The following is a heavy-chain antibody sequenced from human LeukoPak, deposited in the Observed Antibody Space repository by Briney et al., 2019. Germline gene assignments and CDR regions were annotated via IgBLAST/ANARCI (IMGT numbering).Heavy chain of an antibody. CDR1: GFTFSDYY. D-gene: IGHD6-13*01. CDR3: VRGFRRSSSWPFDY. CDR2: ISSSSSYT. Sequence: PGGSLRLSCAASGFTFSDYYMSWIRQAPGKGLEWVSYISSSSSYTNYVDSVKGRFTISRDNAKNSLYLQMNSLRAEDTAVYHCVRGFRRSSSWPFDYRGQGTLVTVSS. V-gene: IGHV3-11*06. J-gene: IGHJ4*02.